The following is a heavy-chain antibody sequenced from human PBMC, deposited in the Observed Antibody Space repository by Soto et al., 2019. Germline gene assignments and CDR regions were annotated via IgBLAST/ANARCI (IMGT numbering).Heavy chain of an antibody. Sequence: SVKVSCKASGGTFSSYAISWVRQAPGRGLEWMGGIIPIFGTANYAQKFQGRVTITADESTSTAYMELSSLRSEDTAVYYCARGYSYGSHYGMDVWGQGTTVTVSS. V-gene: IGHV1-69*13. CDR2: IIPIFGTA. D-gene: IGHD5-18*01. CDR3: ARGYSYGSHYGMDV. J-gene: IGHJ6*02. CDR1: GGTFSSYA.